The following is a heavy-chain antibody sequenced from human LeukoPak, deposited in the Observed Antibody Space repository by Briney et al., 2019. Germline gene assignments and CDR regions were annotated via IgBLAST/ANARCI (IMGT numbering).Heavy chain of an antibody. J-gene: IGHJ3*02. CDR2: IYSSGST. V-gene: IGHV4-59*01. CDR1: GGSISSYY. CDR3: AREQQLVLGAFDI. Sequence: PSETLSLTCTVSGGSISSYYWSWIRQPPGKGLEWIGYIYSSGSTNYNPSLKSRVTISVDTSKNQFSLKLSSVTAADTAVYYCAREQQLVLGAFDIWGQGTMVTVSS. D-gene: IGHD6-13*01.